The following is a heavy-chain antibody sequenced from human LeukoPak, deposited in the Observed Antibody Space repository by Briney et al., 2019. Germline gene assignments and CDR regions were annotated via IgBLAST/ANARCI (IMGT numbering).Heavy chain of an antibody. J-gene: IGHJ4*02. CDR1: GFTFSSYG. CDR3: ARWRSTATDLDY. V-gene: IGHV3-30*03. D-gene: IGHD6-13*01. CDR2: ISYDGSNK. Sequence: GGSLRLSCAASGFTFSSYGMHWVRQAPGKGLEWVAVISYDGSNKYYADSVKGRFTISRDNSKNTLYLQMNSLKASDTAMYYCARWRSTATDLDYWGQGTLVTVSS.